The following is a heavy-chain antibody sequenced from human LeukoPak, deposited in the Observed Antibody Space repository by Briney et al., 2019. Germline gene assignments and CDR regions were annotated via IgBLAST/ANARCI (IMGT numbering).Heavy chain of an antibody. D-gene: IGHD6-19*01. J-gene: IGHJ4*02. Sequence: GGSLRLSCAASGFIVSSNYMSWVRQAPGKGLERVSVIYSSGSTYYADSVKGRFTISRDNSKNTLYLQMNSLRVEDTAVYYCARGSYSSGWYGDWGQGTLVTVSS. V-gene: IGHV3-53*01. CDR2: IYSSGST. CDR1: GFIVSSNY. CDR3: ARGSYSSGWYGD.